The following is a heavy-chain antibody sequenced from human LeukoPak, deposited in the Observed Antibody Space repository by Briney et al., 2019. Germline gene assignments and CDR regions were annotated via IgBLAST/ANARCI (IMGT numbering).Heavy chain of an antibody. CDR2: VNAGNGNT. CDR1: GYTFSNSA. J-gene: IGHJ3*02. CDR3: ARDTLVGGNAFDI. V-gene: IGHV1-3*03. Sequence: GASVKVSCKASGYTFSNSAMHWVRQAPGQRLEWMGWVNAGNGNTKYSQEFQGRVTITRDTSASTAYMELSSLRFEDMAVYYCARDTLVGGNAFDIWGQGTMVTVSS.